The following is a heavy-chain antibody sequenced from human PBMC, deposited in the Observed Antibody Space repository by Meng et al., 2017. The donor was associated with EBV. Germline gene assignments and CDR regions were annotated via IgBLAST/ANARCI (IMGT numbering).Heavy chain of an antibody. CDR2: IIPAGGNT. CDR3: VRELVGGTFDY. V-gene: IGHV1-46*01. J-gene: IGHJ4*02. Sequence: QVQLVQSGAEVKKPGASMKVSCKASGYTFTSYYLHWVRQAPGQGLEWMGIIIPAGGNTNYAQKFRGRFTMTRDTSTSTVYMDLSILTSEDTAVYYCVRELVGGTFDYWGQGTLVTVSS. CDR1: GYTFTSYY. D-gene: IGHD1/OR15-1a*01.